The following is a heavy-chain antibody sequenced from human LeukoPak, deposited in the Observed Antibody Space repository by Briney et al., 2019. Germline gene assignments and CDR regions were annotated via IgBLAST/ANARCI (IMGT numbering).Heavy chain of an antibody. Sequence: SETLSLTCAVCGGSFSGYYWSWIRQPPGKGLEWIGEINHSGSTNYNPSLKSRVTISVDTSKNQFSLKLSSVTAADTAVYYCARGCGVRGRGSYYGSGSRYNWFDPWGQGTLVTVSS. CDR1: GGSFSGYY. CDR2: INHSGST. CDR3: ARGCGVRGRGSYYGSGSRYNWFDP. J-gene: IGHJ5*02. V-gene: IGHV4-34*01. D-gene: IGHD3-10*01.